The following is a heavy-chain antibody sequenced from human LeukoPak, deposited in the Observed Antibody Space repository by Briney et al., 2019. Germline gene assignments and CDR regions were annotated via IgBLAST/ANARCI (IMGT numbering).Heavy chain of an antibody. D-gene: IGHD6-13*01. CDR3: ARAYSSSWYWNWCDP. CDR2: IYPTGST. CDR1: GYSISSGYY. Sequence: SSETLSLTCTVSGYSISSGYYWGWIRQPPGKGLEWIGNIYPTGSTYYNPSLKSRVTISVDTSKNQFSLKVSSVSAADTAVYYCARAYSSSWYWNWCDPWGQGTLVTVSS. V-gene: IGHV4-38-2*02. J-gene: IGHJ5*02.